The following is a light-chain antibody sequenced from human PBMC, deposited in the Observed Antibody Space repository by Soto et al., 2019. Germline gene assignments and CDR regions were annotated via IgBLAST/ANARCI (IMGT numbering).Light chain of an antibody. CDR1: QSVNHN. CDR2: GAS. Sequence: DIVITQSPYTLSATPGERVSLSCRASQSVNHNLAWYLQKPGQAPRLLIFGASGRATGIPDRFSGSGSGTDFTLTISRLEPEDFAVYYCQQYGSLSWTFGQPTKVDI. V-gene: IGKV3-20*01. CDR3: QQYGSLSWT. J-gene: IGKJ1*01.